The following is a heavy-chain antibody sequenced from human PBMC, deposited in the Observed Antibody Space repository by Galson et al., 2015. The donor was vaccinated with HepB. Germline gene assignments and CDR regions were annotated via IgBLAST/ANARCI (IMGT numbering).Heavy chain of an antibody. CDR3: ARGEDGDYVFDY. D-gene: IGHD4-17*01. CDR2: IWYDGSNK. Sequence: SLRLSCAASGFTFSSYGMHWVRQAPGKGLEWVAVIWYDGSNKYYADSVKGRFTISRDNSKNTLYLQMNSLRAEDTAVYYCARGEDGDYVFDYWGQGTLVTVSS. V-gene: IGHV3-33*08. J-gene: IGHJ4*02. CDR1: GFTFSSYG.